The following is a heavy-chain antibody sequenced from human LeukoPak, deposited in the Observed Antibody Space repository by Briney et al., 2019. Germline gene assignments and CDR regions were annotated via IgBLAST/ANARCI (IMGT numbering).Heavy chain of an antibody. CDR3: ARHGGYSSSSDY. CDR1: GGSISSGDSY. Sequence: SQTLSLTCTVSGGSISSGDSYWSWIRQPPGKGLEWIGNIYYSGSTNYNPSLKSRVTISVDTSKNQFSLKLSSVTAADTAVYYCARHGGYSSSSDYWGQGTLVTVSS. J-gene: IGHJ4*02. CDR2: IYYSGST. V-gene: IGHV4-61*08. D-gene: IGHD6-13*01.